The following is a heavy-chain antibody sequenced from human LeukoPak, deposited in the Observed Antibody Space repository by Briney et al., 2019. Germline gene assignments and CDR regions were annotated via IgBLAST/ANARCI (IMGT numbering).Heavy chain of an antibody. CDR1: GGSSSSYY. Sequence: PSETLSLTCTVSGGSSSSYYWSWIRQRPGKGLEWIGYIYYSGSTNYNPSLKSRVTISVDTSKNQFSLKLSSVTAADTAVCYCAGTFYDSLTRLPFPDYWGQGTLVTVSS. D-gene: IGHD3-9*01. CDR2: IYYSGST. CDR3: AGTFYDSLTRLPFPDY. J-gene: IGHJ4*02. V-gene: IGHV4-59*01.